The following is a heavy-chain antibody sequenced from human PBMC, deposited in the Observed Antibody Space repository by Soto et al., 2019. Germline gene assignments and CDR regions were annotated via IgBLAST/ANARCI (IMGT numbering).Heavy chain of an antibody. CDR1: GGSISSSSYY. CDR2: IYYSGST. Sequence: SEILSLTCTVSGGSISSSSYYWGWIRQPPGKGLEWIGSIYYSGSTYYNPSLKSRVTISVDTSKNQFSLKLSSVTAADTAVYYCARHTPAISISDHWGQGTLVTVSS. CDR3: ARHTPAISISDH. D-gene: IGHD2-15*01. V-gene: IGHV4-39*01. J-gene: IGHJ4*02.